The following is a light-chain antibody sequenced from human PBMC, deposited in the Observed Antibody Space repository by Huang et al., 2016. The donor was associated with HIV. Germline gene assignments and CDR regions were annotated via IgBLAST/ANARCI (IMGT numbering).Light chain of an antibody. CDR2: RAS. V-gene: IGKV1-5*03. Sequence: DIQMPQSPSTLSASVGDRVTITCRASQNINTWLAWYQQKPGKAPDLLIYRASSLQVGVPSRFTGSGSGTEFTLTITSLQPDDLGTYYYQQYNTYLYTFGQGTKLEI. J-gene: IGKJ2*01. CDR3: QQYNTYLYT. CDR1: QNINTW.